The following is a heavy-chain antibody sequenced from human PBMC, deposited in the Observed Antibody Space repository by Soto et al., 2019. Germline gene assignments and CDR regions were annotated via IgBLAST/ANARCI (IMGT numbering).Heavy chain of an antibody. Sequence: SETLSLTCTVSGGSISSGGYYWSWIRQHPGKGLEWIGYIYYSGSTYYNPSLKSRVTISVDTSKNQFSLKLSSVTAADTAVYYCARGRIAVAARGVDFDYWGQGTLVTVSS. V-gene: IGHV4-31*03. CDR3: ARGRIAVAARGVDFDY. J-gene: IGHJ4*02. D-gene: IGHD6-19*01. CDR1: GGSISSGGYY. CDR2: IYYSGST.